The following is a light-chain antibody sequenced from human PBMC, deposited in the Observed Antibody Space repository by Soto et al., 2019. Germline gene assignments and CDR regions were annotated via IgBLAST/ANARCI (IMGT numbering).Light chain of an antibody. Sequence: QSALTQPASVSGSPGQSITISCTGTSGDIGSYNRVSWYQHHPGKAPKLMIYEVSNRPSGVSNRFSGSKSANTASLTISGLQAEDEADYYCSSYSSTNTLLFGGGTKVTVL. CDR3: SSYSSTNTLL. CDR1: SGDIGSYNR. V-gene: IGLV2-14*01. J-gene: IGLJ3*02. CDR2: EVS.